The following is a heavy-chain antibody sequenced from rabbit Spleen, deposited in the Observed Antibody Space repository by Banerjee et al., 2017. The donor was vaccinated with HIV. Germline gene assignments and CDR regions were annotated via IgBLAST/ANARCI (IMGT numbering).Heavy chain of an antibody. CDR1: GFDFSSSYW. CDR3: ARDGAGGSYFAL. V-gene: IGHV1S40*01. CDR2: IDTASSGRT. Sequence: QSLEESGGGLVKPGASLTLTCTASGFDFSSSYWICWVRQAPLEWIGCIDTASSGRTYYASWAKGRFTISRTSSTTVTLQMTSLTAADTATYFCARDGAGGSYFALWGPGTLVTVS. D-gene: IGHD8-1*01. J-gene: IGHJ6*01.